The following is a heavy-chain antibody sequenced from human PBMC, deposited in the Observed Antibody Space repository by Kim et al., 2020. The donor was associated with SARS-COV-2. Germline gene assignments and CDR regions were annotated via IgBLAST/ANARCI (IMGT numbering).Heavy chain of an antibody. Sequence: GGSLRLSCAASGFTFSSYWMSWVRQAPGKGLEWVANIKQDGSEKYYVDSVKGRFTISRYNAKNSLYLQMNSLRAEDTAVYYCARDQSSGWYGYWGQGTLVTVSS. J-gene: IGHJ4*02. V-gene: IGHV3-7*01. CDR3: ARDQSSGWYGY. D-gene: IGHD6-19*01. CDR2: IKQDGSEK. CDR1: GFTFSSYW.